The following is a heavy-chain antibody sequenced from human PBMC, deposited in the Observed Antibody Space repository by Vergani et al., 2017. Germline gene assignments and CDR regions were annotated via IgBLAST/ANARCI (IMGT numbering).Heavy chain of an antibody. J-gene: IGHJ4*02. CDR3: AKDDYDYVWGSYALQWFDY. CDR2: ISGSGGST. CDR1: GFTFSSYA. Sequence: EVQLLESGGGLVQPGGSLRLSCAASGFTFSSYAMSWVRQAPGKGLEWVSAISGSGGSTYYADSVKGRFNISRDNSKTTLYLQMNSLRAEDTAVYYCAKDDYDYVWGSYALQWFDYWGQGTLVTVSS. V-gene: IGHV3-23*01. D-gene: IGHD3-16*01.